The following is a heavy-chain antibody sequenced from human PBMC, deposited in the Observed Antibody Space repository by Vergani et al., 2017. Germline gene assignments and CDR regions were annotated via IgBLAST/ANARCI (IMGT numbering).Heavy chain of an antibody. J-gene: IGHJ6*02. Sequence: EVQLVESGGGLVKPGGSLRLSCAASGFTFSSYSMNWLRQAPGKGLEWVSSISSSSSYIYYADSVKGRFTISRDNAKNSLYLQMNSLRAEDTAVYYCARGSYYDILTGNYYYGMDVWGQGTTVTVSS. V-gene: IGHV3-21*01. CDR3: ARGSYYDILTGNYYYGMDV. CDR1: GFTFSSYS. D-gene: IGHD3-9*01. CDR2: ISSSSSYI.